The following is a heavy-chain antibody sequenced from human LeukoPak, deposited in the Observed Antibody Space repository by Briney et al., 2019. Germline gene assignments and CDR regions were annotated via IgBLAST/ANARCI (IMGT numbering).Heavy chain of an antibody. CDR2: IYYSGNT. CDR3: ARQTGSGLFILP. D-gene: IGHD3/OR15-3a*01. Sequence: SETLSLTCTVSGGSISSSNFYWGWIRQPPGKGLEWIGSIYYSGNTYYNASFKSQVSISIDTSKNQFSLRLTSVTAADTAVYYCARQTGSGLFILPGGQGTLVTVSS. J-gene: IGHJ4*02. V-gene: IGHV4-39*01. CDR1: GGSISSSNFY.